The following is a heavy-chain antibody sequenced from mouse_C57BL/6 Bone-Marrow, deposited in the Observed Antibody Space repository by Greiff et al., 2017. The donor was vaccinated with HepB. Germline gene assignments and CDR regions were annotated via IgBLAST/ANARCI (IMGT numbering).Heavy chain of an antibody. Sequence: QVQLQQPGAELVKPGASVKLSCKASGYTFTSYWMHWVKQRPGQGLEWIGMIHPNSGSTNYNEKFKSKATLTVDKSSSTAYMQLSSLTSEDSAVYYWASPSSLYYGYWYFDVWGTGTTVTVSS. CDR1: GYTFTSYW. D-gene: IGHD2-1*01. CDR2: IHPNSGST. CDR3: ASPSSLYYGYWYFDV. J-gene: IGHJ1*03. V-gene: IGHV1-64*01.